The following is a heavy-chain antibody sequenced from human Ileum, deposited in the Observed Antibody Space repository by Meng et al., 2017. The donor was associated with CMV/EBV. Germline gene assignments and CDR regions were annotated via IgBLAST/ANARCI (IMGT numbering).Heavy chain of an antibody. CDR2: IKSKTDGGTT. CDR1: GFTFSETW. V-gene: IGHV3-15*01. Sequence: VQRLGSGGGLVKPGGSLRLSFAASGFTFSETWMSWVRQAPGKGLEWLGHIKSKTDGGTTDYATPVKGRFIISRDDSKNTLYLQMNSLKTEDTAIYYCIKISGRWVWGQGTLVTVSS. J-gene: IGHJ4*02. CDR3: IKISGRWV. D-gene: IGHD1-26*01.